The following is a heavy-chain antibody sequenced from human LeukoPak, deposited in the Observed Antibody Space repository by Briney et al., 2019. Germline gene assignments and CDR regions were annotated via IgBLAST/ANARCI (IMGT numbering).Heavy chain of an antibody. Sequence: SETLSLTCTVSGGSISSSSYYWGWIRQPPGKGLEWIGSIYYSGSTYYNPSLKSRVTISVDTSKNQFSLKLSSVTAADTAVFYCARGYTELSAADDPYYFDYWGQGTLVTVSS. V-gene: IGHV4-39*07. D-gene: IGHD6-13*01. CDR2: IYYSGST. J-gene: IGHJ4*02. CDR1: GGSISSSSYY. CDR3: ARGYTELSAADDPYYFDY.